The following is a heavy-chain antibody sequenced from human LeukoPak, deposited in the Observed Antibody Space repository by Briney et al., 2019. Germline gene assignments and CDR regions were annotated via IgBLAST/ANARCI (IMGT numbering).Heavy chain of an antibody. J-gene: IGHJ4*02. CDR2: IYTSGST. CDR3: ARVSAKVVIDY. CDR1: GGSISSGSYY. Sequence: SQTLSLTCTVSGGSISSGSYYWSWIRQPAGKGLEWIVRIYTSGSTNYNPSLKSRVTISVDTSKNQFSLKLSSVTAADTAVYYCARVSAKVVIDYWGQGTLVTVSS. V-gene: IGHV4-61*02. D-gene: IGHD3-22*01.